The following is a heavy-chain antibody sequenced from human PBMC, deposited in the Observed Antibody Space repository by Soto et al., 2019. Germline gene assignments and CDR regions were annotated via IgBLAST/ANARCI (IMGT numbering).Heavy chain of an antibody. Sequence: SLRLSCAASGFTFSSYAMHWVRQAPGKGLEWVAVISYDGSNKYYADSVKGRFTISRDNSKNTLYLQMNSLRAEDTAVYYCARDRTEMGEGKQLEYYYYYGMDVWGQGTTVTVSS. CDR1: GFTFSSYA. J-gene: IGHJ6*02. D-gene: IGHD6-13*01. CDR3: ARDRTEMGEGKQLEYYYYYGMDV. V-gene: IGHV3-30-3*01. CDR2: ISYDGSNK.